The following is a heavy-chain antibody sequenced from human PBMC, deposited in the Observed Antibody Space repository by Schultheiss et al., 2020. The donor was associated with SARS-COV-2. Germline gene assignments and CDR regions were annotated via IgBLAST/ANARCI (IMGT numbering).Heavy chain of an antibody. CDR2: ISGSGGST. CDR1: GFTVSSNY. D-gene: IGHD3-22*01. J-gene: IGHJ6*02. CDR3: ASGYYYDSSGYYVAPIGYYYGMDV. Sequence: GESLKISCAASGFTVSSNYMSWVRQAPGKGLEWVSAISGSGGSTYYADSVKGRFTISRDNSKNTLYLQMNSLRVEDTAVYYCASGYYYDSSGYYVAPIGYYYGMDVWGQGTTVTVSS. V-gene: IGHV3-23*01.